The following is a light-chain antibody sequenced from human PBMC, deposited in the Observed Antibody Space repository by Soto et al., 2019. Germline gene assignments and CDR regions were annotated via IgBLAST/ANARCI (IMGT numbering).Light chain of an antibody. CDR1: QGVSRK. CDR2: ATS. J-gene: IGKJ1*01. CDR3: QQYDSSPRT. Sequence: EIVLTQSPGTVSLSQGGRVTLSCRASQGVSRKLAWYQHKPGQAPRLLIYATSTRATGIPDRFSGSGSGTDFTLTINRLEPEDFAVYYCQQYDSSPRTFGQGTKVDI. V-gene: IGKV3-20*01.